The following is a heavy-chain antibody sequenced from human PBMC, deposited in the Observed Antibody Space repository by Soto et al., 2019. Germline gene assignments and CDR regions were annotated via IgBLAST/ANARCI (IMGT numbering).Heavy chain of an antibody. V-gene: IGHV3-30-3*01. CDR2: ISYDGSNK. D-gene: IGHD5-18*01. CDR3: ARGGTAMVPYYYYGMDV. CDR1: GFTFSSYA. Sequence: LRLSCAASGFTFSSYAMHWVRQAPGKGLEWVAVISYDGSNKYYADSVKGRFTISRDNSKNTLYLQMNSLRAEDTAVYYCARGGTAMVPYYYYGMDVWGQGTTVTVSS. J-gene: IGHJ6*02.